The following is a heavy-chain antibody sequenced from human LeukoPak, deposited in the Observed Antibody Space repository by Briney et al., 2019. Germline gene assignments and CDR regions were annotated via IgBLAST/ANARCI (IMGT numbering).Heavy chain of an antibody. J-gene: IGHJ4*02. Sequence: GGSLRLSCAASGFTFSGSAMHWVRQASGKRLEWLGRIRSKPNSYATAYAASVKGRFTLSRDDSKNTAYLQMDSLKIEDTAVYYCSSHCSSTNCYLFYWGQGTLVTVSS. V-gene: IGHV3-73*01. CDR2: IRSKPNSYAT. CDR3: SSHCSSTNCYLFY. CDR1: GFTFSGSA. D-gene: IGHD2-2*01.